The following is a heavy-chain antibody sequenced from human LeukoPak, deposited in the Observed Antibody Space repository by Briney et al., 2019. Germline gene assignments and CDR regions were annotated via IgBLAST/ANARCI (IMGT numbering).Heavy chain of an antibody. CDR2: IYHSGST. V-gene: IGHV4-4*02. J-gene: IGHJ4*02. CDR3: ARVREAEYYDSTSSDY. D-gene: IGHD3-22*01. Sequence: PSETLSLTCAVSGGSISSSNWWSWVRQPPGKGLEWIGEIYHSGSTNYNPSLKSRVTISVDKSKNQFSLKLSSVTAADTAVYYCARVREAEYYDSTSSDYWGQGTLVTVSS. CDR1: GGSISSSNW.